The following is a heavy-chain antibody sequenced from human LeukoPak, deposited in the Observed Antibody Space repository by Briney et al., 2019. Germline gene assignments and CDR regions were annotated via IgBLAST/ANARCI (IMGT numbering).Heavy chain of an antibody. CDR1: GYTFTSYY. CDR2: INPSGGST. D-gene: IGHD3-9*01. CDR3: AREKLRYFDY. V-gene: IGHV1-46*01. Sequence: ASVKVSCKASGYTFTSYYMHWVRQAPGQGLEWMGIINPSGGSTSYAQKFQGRVTMTRNTSISTAYMELSSLRSEDTAVYYCAREKLRYFDYWGQGTLVTVSS. J-gene: IGHJ4*02.